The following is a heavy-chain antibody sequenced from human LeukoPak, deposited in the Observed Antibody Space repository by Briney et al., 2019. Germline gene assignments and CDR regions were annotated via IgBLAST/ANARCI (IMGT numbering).Heavy chain of an antibody. V-gene: IGHV3-7*03. D-gene: IGHD3-10*01. CDR3: ARDWVAGVPFDAFDI. Sequence: AGTLRLSCAASGFTLSSYWMSWVRQAPGMGQEWVANIKEDGSEKYYVDSVKGRFTISRDNAKNSLYLHMNSLTAEDTAMYYCARDWVAGVPFDAFDIWGQGTMVSVSS. CDR1: GFTLSSYW. CDR2: IKEDGSEK. J-gene: IGHJ3*02.